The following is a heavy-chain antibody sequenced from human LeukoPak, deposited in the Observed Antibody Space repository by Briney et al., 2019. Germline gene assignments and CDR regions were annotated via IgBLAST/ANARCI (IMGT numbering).Heavy chain of an antibody. Sequence: PGGSLRLSCEASGVTFGDYGMSWVRQGLGKGLEWVSGITRNGDTTSYAVSVNGRFTISRDNAKNCLYLQMNSLRAEDTAFYYCARGYNHGPIDMWGQGTLVTVSS. V-gene: IGHV3-20*04. J-gene: IGHJ3*02. CDR3: ARGYNHGPIDM. CDR2: ITRNGDTT. CDR1: GVTFGDYG. D-gene: IGHD2-2*02.